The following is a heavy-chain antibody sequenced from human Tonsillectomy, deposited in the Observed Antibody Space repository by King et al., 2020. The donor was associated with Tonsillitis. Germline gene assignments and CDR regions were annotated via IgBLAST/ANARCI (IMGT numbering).Heavy chain of an antibody. Sequence: QLVQSGGGVVQPGGSLRLSCAASGFTFDDYAMHWVRQAPGKGLEWVSLISGDGSRTYFADSVKGRFTISRDNSNNSLYLQMNSLRTEDTALYYCVKNMYYDSSEELDYWGQGTLVTVSS. J-gene: IGHJ4*02. D-gene: IGHD3-22*01. CDR1: GFTFDDYA. CDR2: ISGDGSRT. V-gene: IGHV3-43*02. CDR3: VKNMYYDSSEELDY.